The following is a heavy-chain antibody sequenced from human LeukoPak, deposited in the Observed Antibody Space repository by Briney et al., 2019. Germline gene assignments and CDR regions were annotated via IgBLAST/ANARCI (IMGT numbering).Heavy chain of an antibody. J-gene: IGHJ5*02. D-gene: IGHD2-2*01. Sequence: SETLSLTCTVSGGSISSYYWSWIRQPAGKGLEWIGRIYTSGSTNYNPSLKSRVTMSVDTSKNQFSLKLSSVTAADTAVYYCARRRRDIVVVPAARWFDPWGQGTLVTVSS. V-gene: IGHV4-4*07. CDR3: ARRRRDIVVVPAARWFDP. CDR1: GGSISSYY. CDR2: IYTSGST.